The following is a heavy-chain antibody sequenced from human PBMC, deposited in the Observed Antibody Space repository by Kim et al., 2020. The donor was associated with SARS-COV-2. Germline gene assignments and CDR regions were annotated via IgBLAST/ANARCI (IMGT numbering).Heavy chain of an antibody. V-gene: IGHV3-30*04. CDR2: ISYDGSNK. CDR3: ARDREYYDILTGYLWGGGIYYYYGMDV. J-gene: IGHJ6*02. Sequence: GGSLRLSCAASGFTFSSYAMHWVRQAPGKGLEWVAVISYDGSNKYYADSVKGRFTISRDNSKNTLYLQMNSLRAEDTAVYYCARDREYYDILTGYLWGGGIYYYYGMDVWGQGTTVTVSS. D-gene: IGHD3-9*01. CDR1: GFTFSSYA.